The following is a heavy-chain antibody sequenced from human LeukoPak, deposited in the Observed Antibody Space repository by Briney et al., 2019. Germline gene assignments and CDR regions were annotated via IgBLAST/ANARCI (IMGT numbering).Heavy chain of an antibody. D-gene: IGHD1-26*01. CDR1: GFTFSSYW. J-gene: IGHJ4*02. V-gene: IGHV3-74*01. CDR3: ARGPPSRNYYVGDY. CDR2: INNDGSST. Sequence: PGGSLRLSCAASGFTFSSYWMHWVRQAPGKGLVWVARINNDGSSTSYAESVKVRFTISRDNAKNTLYLQMSSLTAEDTAVYYCARGPPSRNYYVGDYWGQGTLVTVSS.